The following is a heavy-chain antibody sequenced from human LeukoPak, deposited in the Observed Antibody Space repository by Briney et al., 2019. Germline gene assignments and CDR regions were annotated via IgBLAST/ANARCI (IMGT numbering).Heavy chain of an antibody. D-gene: IGHD4-17*01. CDR1: GGSISSGGYS. CDR2: IYHSGST. J-gene: IGHJ4*02. Sequence: SETLSLTCAVSGGSISSGGYSWSWIRQPPGKGLEWIGYIYHSGSTYYNPSLKSRVTLSMDTSKNQFSLKLRSVTAADTAVYYCATVTTVTLRRSMVSLGRLDHWGQGTLVTVSS. V-gene: IGHV4-30-2*01. CDR3: ATVTTVTLRRSMVSLGRLDH.